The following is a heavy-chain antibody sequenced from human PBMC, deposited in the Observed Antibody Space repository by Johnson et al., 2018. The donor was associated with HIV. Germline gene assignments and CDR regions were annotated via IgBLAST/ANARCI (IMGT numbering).Heavy chain of an antibody. CDR1: GLTVSTNY. Sequence: QVQLVESGGGLVQPGGSLRLSCAASGLTVSTNYMSWVRQAPGRGLEWVSYISSSGSTIYYADSVKGRFTISRDNAKNSLYLQMNSRRAEDTAMYFCAELSGFGDYDDGALDIWGQGTMVTVSS. V-gene: IGHV3-11*04. CDR2: ISSSGSTI. J-gene: IGHJ3*02. D-gene: IGHD4-17*01. CDR3: AELSGFGDYDDGALDI.